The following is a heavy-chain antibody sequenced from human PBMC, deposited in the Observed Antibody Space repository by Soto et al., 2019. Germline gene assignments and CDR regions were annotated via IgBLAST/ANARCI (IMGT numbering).Heavy chain of an antibody. CDR3: ARARYGSSHWSSDL. D-gene: IGHD6-13*01. CDR1: GFTCSDHY. V-gene: IGHV3-72*01. J-gene: IGHJ2*01. CDR2: TRNKVNSYTT. Sequence: EVQLVESGGGLVQPGGSLRLSCAASGFTCSDHYMDWVRQAPGKGLEWVGRTRNKVNSYTTEYAASVKGRFIISRDDSKNSLYLQMNSLKTEDTAVYYCARARYGSSHWSSDLWGRGTLVTVSS.